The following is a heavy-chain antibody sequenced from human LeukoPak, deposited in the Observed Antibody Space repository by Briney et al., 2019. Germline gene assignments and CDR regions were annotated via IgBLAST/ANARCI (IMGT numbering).Heavy chain of an antibody. J-gene: IGHJ3*02. V-gene: IGHV4-59*01. Sequence: PSETLSLTCTVSGGTISSYYWSWIRQPPGKGLEWIGYIYYSVSNNYNPSLKSRVTISVDTSNNQFSLKLSSVTAADTAVYYCARVTYYYDSSGPGYDAFDIWGQGTMVTVSS. CDR2: IYYSVSN. CDR1: GGTISSYY. D-gene: IGHD3-22*01. CDR3: ARVTYYYDSSGPGYDAFDI.